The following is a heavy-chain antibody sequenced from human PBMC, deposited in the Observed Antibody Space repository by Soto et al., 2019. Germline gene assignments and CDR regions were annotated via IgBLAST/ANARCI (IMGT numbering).Heavy chain of an antibody. CDR1: GFTFTRYS. V-gene: IGHV3-21*06. Sequence: PGGSLRLSCAASGFTFTRYSMNWVRQAPGKGLEWVSSISSTTNYIYYGDSMKGRFTISRDNAKHSLYLEMNSLRAEDTAVYYCARESEDLTSNFAYWGQGTQVTVS. CDR2: ISSTTNYI. CDR3: ARESEDLTSNFAY. J-gene: IGHJ4*02.